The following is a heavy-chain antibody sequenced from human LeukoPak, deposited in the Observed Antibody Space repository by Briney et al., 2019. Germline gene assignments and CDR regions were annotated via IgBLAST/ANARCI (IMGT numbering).Heavy chain of an antibody. Sequence: GGSLRLSCAASGFTFSTYSMKWVRQAPGKGLEWVSYISDSSAMYYADSVRGRFAISRDNSKNTLYLQMNSLRAEDTAVYYCARAGDYSGGWYFDSWGQGTLITVSS. CDR2: ISDSSAM. V-gene: IGHV3-48*01. J-gene: IGHJ4*02. CDR3: ARAGDYSGGWYFDS. D-gene: IGHD6-19*01. CDR1: GFTFSTYS.